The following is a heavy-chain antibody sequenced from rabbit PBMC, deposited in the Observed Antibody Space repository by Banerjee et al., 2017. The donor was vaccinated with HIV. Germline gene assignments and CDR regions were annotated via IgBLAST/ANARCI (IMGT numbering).Heavy chain of an antibody. CDR2: IDAGDSGGI. D-gene: IGHD4-1*01. V-gene: IGHV1S45*01. Sequence: QEQLEESGGGLVQPEGSLTLTCTASGFSFSSSYYMCWVRQAPGKGLEWIACIDAGDSGGIEYASWAKGRFTISKTSSTTVTLQLNSLTAADTATYFCARDLAGVIGWNFNLWGQGTLVTVS. J-gene: IGHJ4*01. CDR1: GFSFSSSYY. CDR3: ARDLAGVIGWNFNL.